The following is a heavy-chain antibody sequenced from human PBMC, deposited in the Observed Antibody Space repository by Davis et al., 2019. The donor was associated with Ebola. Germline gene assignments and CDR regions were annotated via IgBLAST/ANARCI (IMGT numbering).Heavy chain of an antibody. J-gene: IGHJ3*02. CDR3: TAGFCTSTSCHWDDAFDI. CDR2: IKSKTEGATT. CDR1: GFTFINAW. V-gene: IGHV3-15*01. D-gene: IGHD2/OR15-2a*01. Sequence: PGGSLRLSCAASGFTFINAWLTWVRQAPGRGLEWVGRIKSKTEGATTDYAAPVKGRFIISRDDSKNTVHLQMNSLKTEDSAVYYCTAGFCTSTSCHWDDAFDIWGHGTMVTVSS.